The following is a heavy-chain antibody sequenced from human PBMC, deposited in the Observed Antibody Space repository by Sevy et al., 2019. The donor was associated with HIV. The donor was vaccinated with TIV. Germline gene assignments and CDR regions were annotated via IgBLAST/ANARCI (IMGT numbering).Heavy chain of an antibody. V-gene: IGHV3-23*01. CDR3: AKEDEPATDYGDYVPNAFDI. CDR1: GFTFSSYA. J-gene: IGHJ3*02. CDR2: ISGPGGTT. D-gene: IGHD4-17*01. Sequence: GGSLRLSCAASGFTFSSYAMSWVRQAPGKGLEWVSSISGPGGTTYYANSGKGRFTVSRDNSVNTLYRHMNGLRGDDSALYYCAKEDEPATDYGDYVPNAFDIWGQGTMVTVSS.